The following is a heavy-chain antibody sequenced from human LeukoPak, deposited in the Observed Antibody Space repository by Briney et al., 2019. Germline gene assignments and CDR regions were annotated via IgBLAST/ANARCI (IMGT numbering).Heavy chain of an antibody. V-gene: IGHV4-34*01. CDR3: ARQQWLAHDY. Sequence: SETPSLTCAVYGGSFSGYYWSWIRQPPGKGLEWIGEINHSGSTNYNPSLKSRVTISVDTSKNQFSLKLSSVTAADTAVYYCARQQWLAHDYWGQGTLVTVSS. J-gene: IGHJ4*02. CDR2: INHSGST. CDR1: GGSFSGYY. D-gene: IGHD6-19*01.